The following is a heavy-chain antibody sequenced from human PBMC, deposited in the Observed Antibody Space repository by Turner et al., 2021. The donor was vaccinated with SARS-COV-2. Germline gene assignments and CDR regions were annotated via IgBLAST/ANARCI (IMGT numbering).Heavy chain of an antibody. D-gene: IGHD1-26*01. J-gene: IGHJ6*02. Sequence: QLQLQESGPGLVKPSETLSLTCTVSGCSISSSSYYWGWIRQPPGKGLEWSGSIYYSGSTYYNPALKSRVTISVDTSKNQFSLKLSSVTAADTAVYYCAGEVVVLTTTHYGMDVWGQGTTVTVSS. CDR2: IYYSGST. CDR1: GCSISSSSYY. CDR3: AGEVVVLTTTHYGMDV. V-gene: IGHV4-39*01.